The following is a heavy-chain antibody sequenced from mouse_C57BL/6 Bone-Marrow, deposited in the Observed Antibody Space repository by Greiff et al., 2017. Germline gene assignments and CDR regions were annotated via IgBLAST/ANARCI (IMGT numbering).Heavy chain of an antibody. J-gene: IGHJ4*01. CDR3: ARQAYYSNFAMDY. D-gene: IGHD2-5*01. V-gene: IGHV5-2*01. Sequence: EVKLMESGGGLVQPGESLKLSCESNEYEFPSHDMSWVRKTPEKRLELVAAINSDGGSTYYPDTMERRFIISRDNTKKTLYLQMSSLRSEDTALYYCARQAYYSNFAMDYWGQGTSVTVSS. CDR1: EYEFPSHD. CDR2: INSDGGST.